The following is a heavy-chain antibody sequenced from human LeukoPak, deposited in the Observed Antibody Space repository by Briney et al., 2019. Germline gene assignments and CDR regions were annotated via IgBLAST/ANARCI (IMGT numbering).Heavy chain of an antibody. D-gene: IGHD3-10*01. CDR3: ARDQVVRGDDLDY. Sequence: ASVKVSCKASEYTFTAYYLHWVRQAPGQGLEWMGWIIPNSGDTNYAQKFQGRVTMTRDTSISTAYMELSSLRSDDTAVYYCARDQVVRGDDLDYWGQGTLVTVSS. J-gene: IGHJ4*02. CDR2: IIPNSGDT. V-gene: IGHV1-2*02. CDR1: EYTFTAYY.